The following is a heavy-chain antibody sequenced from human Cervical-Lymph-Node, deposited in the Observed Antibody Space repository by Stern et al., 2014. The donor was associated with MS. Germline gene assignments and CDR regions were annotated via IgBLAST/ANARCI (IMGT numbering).Heavy chain of an antibody. CDR2: IIPIFETA. Sequence: VQLVESGAEVKKPGSSMKVSCKASGGTFSSDAIGWVRQAPGKGLEWMGGIIPIFETANYAQKFQGRVTITADQSTKTAYLELSSLTSGDTAMYFCASGTRSSWYFDFWGQGTLVNVST. CDR1: GGTFSSDA. CDR3: ASGTRSSWYFDF. D-gene: IGHD6-13*01. J-gene: IGHJ4*02. V-gene: IGHV1-69*01.